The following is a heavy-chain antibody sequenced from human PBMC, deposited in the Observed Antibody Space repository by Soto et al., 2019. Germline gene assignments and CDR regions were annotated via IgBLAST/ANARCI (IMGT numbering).Heavy chain of an antibody. CDR2: ISATGGGT. Sequence: PXGSLGLSCAASGFNFSNYAMSWVRQAPGKGLEWVSLISATGGGTYYADSVKGRFTTSRDNSHNTLYLQVHSLTAEDTAVYYCAKDRRAGGNSAFYFDFWGQGAQVTVSS. J-gene: IGHJ4*02. D-gene: IGHD3-16*01. CDR1: GFNFSNYA. CDR3: AKDRRAGGNSAFYFDF. V-gene: IGHV3-23*01.